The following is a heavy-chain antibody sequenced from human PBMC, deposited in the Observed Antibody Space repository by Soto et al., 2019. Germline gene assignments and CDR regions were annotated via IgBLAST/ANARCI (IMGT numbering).Heavy chain of an antibody. CDR1: GRAISSSSYY. CDR3: ARQRKWELLLS. V-gene: IGHV4-39*01. D-gene: IGHD1-26*01. J-gene: IGHJ5*02. CDR2: IYYSGST. Sequence: XXTLSLTCTVSGRAISSSSYYWGSIRQPPGKGLEWIGSIYYSGSTYYNPSLKSRVTISVDTSKNQFSLKLSYVTAADTAVYYCARQRKWELLLSWGQGTLVTVSS.